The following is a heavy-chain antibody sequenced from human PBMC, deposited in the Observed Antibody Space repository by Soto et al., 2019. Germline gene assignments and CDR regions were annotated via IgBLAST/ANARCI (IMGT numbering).Heavy chain of an antibody. CDR2: VYYDGTT. D-gene: IGHD3-10*01. Sequence: SETLSLTCTASGGSLSTYYWTWIRQSPEKGLEWIGNVYYDGTTKFNPALQSRLTMSVDTSKNQFSLRLTSVTAADTAVYYCARPVPPRTSTARFDPWGQGTRVTVSS. CDR1: GGSLSTYY. CDR3: ARPVPPRTSTARFDP. J-gene: IGHJ5*02. V-gene: IGHV4-59*01.